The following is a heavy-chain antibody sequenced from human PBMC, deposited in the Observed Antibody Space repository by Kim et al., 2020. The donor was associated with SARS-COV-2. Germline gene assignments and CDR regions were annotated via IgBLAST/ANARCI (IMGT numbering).Heavy chain of an antibody. CDR2: IYSGGST. CDR1: GFTVSSNY. V-gene: IGHV3-53*01. Sequence: GGSLRLSCAASGFTVSSNYMSWVRQAPGKGLEWVSVIYSGGSTYYADSVKGRFTISRDNSKNTLYLQMNSLRAEDTAVYYCARSLVWYDPPGDWGQGTLVTVSS. D-gene: IGHD3-10*01. J-gene: IGHJ4*02. CDR3: ARSLVWYDPPGD.